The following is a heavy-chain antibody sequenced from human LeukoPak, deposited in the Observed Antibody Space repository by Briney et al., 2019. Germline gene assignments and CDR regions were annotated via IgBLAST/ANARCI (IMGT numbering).Heavy chain of an antibody. J-gene: IGHJ6*02. Sequence: PSGTLSLTCTVSGGSVSRGGDYWTWIRQHPGEGLEWIVYMFYGGGTYYNPSLKSRVTMSVDTSKNQFSLTLTSVTAADTAVYYCASRTPNLGDSGAGSSYYYYYGVDVWGQGTSVTVSS. CDR3: ASRTPNLGDSGAGSSYYYYYGVDV. D-gene: IGHD3-10*01. CDR1: GGSVSRGGDY. V-gene: IGHV4-31*03. CDR2: MFYGGGT.